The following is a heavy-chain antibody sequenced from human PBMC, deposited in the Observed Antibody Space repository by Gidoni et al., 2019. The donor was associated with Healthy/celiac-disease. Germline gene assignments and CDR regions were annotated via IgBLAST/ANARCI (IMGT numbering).Heavy chain of an antibody. J-gene: IGHJ5*02. Sequence: QVQLQQWGAGLLKPSETLSLTCAVYGGSFSGSYWRWIRQPPGKGLEWIGEINHSGSTNYNPSLKSRVTISVDTSKNQFSLKLSSVTAADTAVYYCARGKVSVTRRDNWFDPWGQGTLVTVSS. D-gene: IGHD4-17*01. CDR3: ARGKVSVTRRDNWFDP. CDR2: INHSGST. CDR1: GGSFSGSY. V-gene: IGHV4-34*01.